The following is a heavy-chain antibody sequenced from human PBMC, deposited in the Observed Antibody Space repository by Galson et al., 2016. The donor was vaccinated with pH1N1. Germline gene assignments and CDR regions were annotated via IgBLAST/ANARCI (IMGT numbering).Heavy chain of an antibody. J-gene: IGHJ3*02. D-gene: IGHD4-17*01. V-gene: IGHV5-51*03. Sequence: QSGAEVKKPGESLKISCKASGSSFTRYWIAWVRQVPGKGLEWVGVVNPGGSTIRYSPPFQGQVTISSDKSINPAYLQWISLKAQDTATYYCARQYDFGDYRGDAFDSWGQGTMVIVSS. CDR3: ARQYDFGDYRGDAFDS. CDR1: GSSFTRYW. CDR2: VNPGGSTI.